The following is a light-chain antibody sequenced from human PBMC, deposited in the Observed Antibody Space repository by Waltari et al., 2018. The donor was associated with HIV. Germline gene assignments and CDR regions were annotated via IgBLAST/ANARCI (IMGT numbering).Light chain of an antibody. Sequence: QSALTRPASVSGSPGQSLTISCTDVGSYNLVSWYQQHPGKAPKLLIYDVSERPSGISHRFSGSKSGNTASLTISGLQAEDEADYYCCSYAGGNTYVFDTGTKVTVL. V-gene: IGLV2-23*02. J-gene: IGLJ1*01. CDR1: VGSYNL. CDR2: DVS. CDR3: CSYAGGNTYV.